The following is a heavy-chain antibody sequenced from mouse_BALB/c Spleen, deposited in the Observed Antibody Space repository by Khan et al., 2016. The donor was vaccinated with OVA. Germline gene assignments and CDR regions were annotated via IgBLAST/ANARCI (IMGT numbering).Heavy chain of an antibody. CDR3: ARMSGGDFDF. J-gene: IGHJ2*01. D-gene: IGHD4-1*01. CDR1: GYSITSDYA. Sequence: VQLKESGPGLVKPSQSLSLTCTVTGYSITSDYAWNWIRQFPGNKLEWMGYISYSGNTKYNPSLKSRIPVTRDTSKNQFFLQLNSVTTEDTATYYCARMSGGDFDFWGQGTTLTVSS. CDR2: ISYSGNT. V-gene: IGHV3-2*02.